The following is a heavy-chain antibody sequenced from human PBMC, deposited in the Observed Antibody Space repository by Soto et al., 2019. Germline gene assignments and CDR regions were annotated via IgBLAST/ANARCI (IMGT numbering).Heavy chain of an antibody. Sequence: GGSLRLSCAASGFTFDDYAMHWVRQAPGKGQEWVSGISWNSGSIGYADSVKGRFTISRDNAKKSLYLQMNSLRAEDTALYYCASGRGYDILTGYYPYFDYWCQGTLVNVSS. J-gene: IGHJ4*02. CDR2: ISWNSGSI. V-gene: IGHV3-9*01. CDR3: ASGRGYDILTGYYPYFDY. CDR1: GFTFDDYA. D-gene: IGHD3-9*01.